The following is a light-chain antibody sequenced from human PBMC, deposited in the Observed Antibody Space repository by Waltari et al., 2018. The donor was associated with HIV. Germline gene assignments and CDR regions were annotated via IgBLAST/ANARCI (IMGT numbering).Light chain of an antibody. CDR2: STD. V-gene: IGLV1-44*01. CDR1: NSNIGSNT. Sequence: QSVLTQSPSASGTPGQRVTISCSGSNSNIGSNTVNWYHQLPGTAPKLLIYSTDQRPSGVPDRYSASKSGTSASLAIRGLQPEDEADYYCATWDDTVNLLFGGGTKLTVL. J-gene: IGLJ2*01. CDR3: ATWDDTVNLL.